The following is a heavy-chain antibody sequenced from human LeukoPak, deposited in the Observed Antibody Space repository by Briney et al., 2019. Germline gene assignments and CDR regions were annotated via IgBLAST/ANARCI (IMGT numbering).Heavy chain of an antibody. D-gene: IGHD6-13*01. CDR1: GYTFITYG. CDR2: ISVYNGNT. Sequence: ASVKVSCKASGYTFITYGISWVRQAPGQGLEWMGWISVYNGNTNYAQKLQGRVTMTTDTSTSTAYMELSSLRSEDTAVYYCAKAHSISWPYAFDSWGQGTLVTVSS. J-gene: IGHJ4*02. CDR3: AKAHSISWPYAFDS. V-gene: IGHV1-18*01.